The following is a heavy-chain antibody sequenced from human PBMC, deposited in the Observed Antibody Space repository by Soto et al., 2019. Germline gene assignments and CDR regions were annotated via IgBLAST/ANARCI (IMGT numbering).Heavy chain of an antibody. V-gene: IGHV3-30*18. CDR3: AKGAVTSSLYYFDY. D-gene: IGHD4-17*01. CDR2: ISYDGSEK. J-gene: IGHJ4*02. CDR1: GFTFSSYG. Sequence: QVQLVESGGGVVQPGRSLRLSCAASGFTFSSYGMHWLRQAPGKGLEWVAIISYDGSEKYYAGSVKGRFTISRDNSKNTLYLQMNSLRAEDTAVYYCAKGAVTSSLYYFDYWGQGTLVTVSS.